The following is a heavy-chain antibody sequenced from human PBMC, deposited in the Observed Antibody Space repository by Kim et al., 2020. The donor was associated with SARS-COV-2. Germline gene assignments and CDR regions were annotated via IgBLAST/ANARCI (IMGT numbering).Heavy chain of an antibody. J-gene: IGHJ4*02. Sequence: AASVKGRFTISGNNAKNSLYLQRNSLRAEDTAVYYCARAGGDYGDYYFDYWGQGTLVTVSS. D-gene: IGHD4-17*01. CDR3: ARAGGDYGDYYFDY. V-gene: IGHV3-21*01.